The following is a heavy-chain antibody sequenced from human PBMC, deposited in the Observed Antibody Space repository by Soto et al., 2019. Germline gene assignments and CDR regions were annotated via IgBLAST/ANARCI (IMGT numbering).Heavy chain of an antibody. CDR1: GFTFSSYA. CDR3: AKIPPGYSYGYFYFDY. V-gene: IGHV3-23*01. J-gene: IGHJ4*02. D-gene: IGHD5-18*01. Sequence: GGSLRLSCAVSGFTFSSYAMSWVRQAPGKGLEWVSAISGSGGSTYYADSVKGRFTISRDNSKNTLYLQMNSLRAEDTAVYYCAKIPPGYSYGYFYFDYWGQGTLVTVSS. CDR2: ISGSGGST.